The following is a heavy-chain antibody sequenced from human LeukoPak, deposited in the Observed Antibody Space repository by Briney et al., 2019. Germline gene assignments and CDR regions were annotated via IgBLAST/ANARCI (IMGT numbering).Heavy chain of an antibody. J-gene: IGHJ4*02. Sequence: GGSLRLSCAASGFTFDDYGMSWIRQAPGKGLEWVSYISSSGSTIYYADSVKGRFTISRDNAKNSLYLQMNSLRAEDTAVYYCARGATYYYDSSGLVGYWGQGTLVTVSS. D-gene: IGHD3-22*01. CDR3: ARGATYYYDSSGLVGY. CDR2: ISSSGSTI. CDR1: GFTFDDYG. V-gene: IGHV3-11*01.